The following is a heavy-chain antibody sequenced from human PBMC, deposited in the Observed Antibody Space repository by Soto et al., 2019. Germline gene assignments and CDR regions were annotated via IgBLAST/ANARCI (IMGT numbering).Heavy chain of an antibody. Sequence: GGSLRLSCAASGFTFSSYEMNWVRQAPGKGLEWVSYISSSGSTIYYADSVKGRFNISRDNAKNSLYLQMNSLRAEDTAVYYCSRSLRGWFDPWGQGTLVTVSS. V-gene: IGHV3-48*03. J-gene: IGHJ5*02. CDR1: GFTFSSYE. CDR2: ISSSGSTI. D-gene: IGHD3-3*01. CDR3: SRSLRGWFDP.